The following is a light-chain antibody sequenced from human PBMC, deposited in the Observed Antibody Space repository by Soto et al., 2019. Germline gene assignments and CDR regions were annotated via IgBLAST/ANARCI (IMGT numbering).Light chain of an antibody. V-gene: IGLV2-8*01. CDR2: EVT. Sequence: QSALTQPPSASGSPGQSVTISCTGTSSDVGAYNYVSWYQQYPGKAPKLMIYEVTKRPSGVPDRFSGSKSGKTASLTVSGLXPEDEADYYCTSYAGSNIWVFGGGTKLTVL. CDR1: SSDVGAYNY. CDR3: TSYAGSNIWV. J-gene: IGLJ3*02.